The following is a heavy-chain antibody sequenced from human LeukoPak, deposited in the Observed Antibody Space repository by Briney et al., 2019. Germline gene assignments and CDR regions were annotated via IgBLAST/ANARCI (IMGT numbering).Heavy chain of an antibody. Sequence: PSETLSLTCNVSGDSISSYYWSWMRQPPGKGLEWIGHIYYSGSTNYNPSLKSRVTISVDTSKNQFSLKMSSVTAADTAVYYCARSRDDYNQNTPLFYWGQGTLVTVSS. D-gene: IGHD5-24*01. CDR2: IYYSGST. CDR1: GDSISSYY. V-gene: IGHV4-59*01. CDR3: ARSRDDYNQNTPLFY. J-gene: IGHJ4*02.